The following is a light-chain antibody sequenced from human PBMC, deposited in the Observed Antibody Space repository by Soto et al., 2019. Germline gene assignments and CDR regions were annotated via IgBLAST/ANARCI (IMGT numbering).Light chain of an antibody. Sequence: EIVITQAPATLSVSPWERATLSCMASQSVSSNLAWYQQKPGQAPRLLIYDASNRATGIPARFSGSGSGTDFTLTISSLEPEDFAVYYCQQRSNWPPITFGQGIRLEI. CDR2: DAS. CDR3: QQRSNWPPIT. J-gene: IGKJ5*01. V-gene: IGKV3-11*01. CDR1: QSVSSN.